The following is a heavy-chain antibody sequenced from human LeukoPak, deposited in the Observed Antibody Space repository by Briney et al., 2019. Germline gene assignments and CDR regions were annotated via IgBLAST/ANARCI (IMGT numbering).Heavy chain of an antibody. V-gene: IGHV1-46*01. CDR2: MHPTGGST. CDR1: GYTFSGHY. CDR3: ARDDFDTAMVYNYFDP. J-gene: IGHJ5*02. Sequence: GASVKISCKASGYTFSGHYIHWVRQAPGQGLEWMGVMHPTGGSTNYAQRFEGRVTMTRDTSTSTVYVDLRSLTSEDTAVYYCARDDFDTAMVYNYFDPWGQGTLVTVSS. D-gene: IGHD5-18*01.